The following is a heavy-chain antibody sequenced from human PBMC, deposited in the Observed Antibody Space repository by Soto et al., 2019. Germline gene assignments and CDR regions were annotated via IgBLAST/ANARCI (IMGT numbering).Heavy chain of an antibody. D-gene: IGHD2-21*02. V-gene: IGHV3-15*01. Sequence: GGSLRLSCAASGFTFSNAWMSWVRQAPGKGLEWVGRIKSKTDGGTTDYAAPVKGRFTISRDDSKNTLYLQMNSLKTEDTAVYYCTTGPGGGDFFFDIWGQGTMVTVSS. CDR2: IKSKTDGGTT. CDR1: GFTFSNAW. CDR3: TTGPGGGDFFFDI. J-gene: IGHJ3*02.